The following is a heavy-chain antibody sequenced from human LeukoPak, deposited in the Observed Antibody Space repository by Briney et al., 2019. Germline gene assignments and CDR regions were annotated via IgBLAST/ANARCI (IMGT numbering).Heavy chain of an antibody. V-gene: IGHV1-2*02. CDR2: INPNSGGT. CDR3: ARSPHILTGENFDY. J-gene: IGHJ4*02. D-gene: IGHD3-9*01. Sequence: ASVKVSCKASGYSFTAYYMHWVRQAPGQGLEWMGWINPNSGGTNYAQKFQGRVTMTRDTSITTAYMEMSRLRSDDTALYYCARSPHILTGENFDYWGQGTLVTVSS. CDR1: GYSFTAYY.